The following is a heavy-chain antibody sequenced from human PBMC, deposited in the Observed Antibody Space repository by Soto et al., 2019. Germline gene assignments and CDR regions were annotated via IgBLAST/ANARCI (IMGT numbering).Heavy chain of an antibody. Sequence: SETLSLTCTVSSGSISSTIYSWDWLRQPPGKGLEWIGYIYYTGSTNYNPSLKSRVTISVDTSKNQFSLKLNSVTAADTAVYYCARDSRLGFPDYWGQGTLVTVSS. J-gene: IGHJ4*02. CDR3: ARDSRLGFPDY. CDR1: SGSISSTIYS. CDR2: IYYTGST. D-gene: IGHD3-16*01. V-gene: IGHV4-61*01.